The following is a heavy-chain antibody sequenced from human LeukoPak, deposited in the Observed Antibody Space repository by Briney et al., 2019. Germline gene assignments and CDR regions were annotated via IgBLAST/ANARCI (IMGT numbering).Heavy chain of an antibody. CDR3: ARDVSWDYYGSGSYDAFDI. D-gene: IGHD3-10*01. V-gene: IGHV7-4-1*02. CDR1: GYTFTSYA. Sequence: GASVKVSCKASGYTFTSYAMNWVRQAPGQGLEWMGWINTNTGNPTYAQGFTGRFVFSLDTSVSTAYLQISSLKAEDTAVYYCARDVSWDYYGSGSYDAFDIWGQGTMVTVSS. J-gene: IGHJ3*02. CDR2: INTNTGNP.